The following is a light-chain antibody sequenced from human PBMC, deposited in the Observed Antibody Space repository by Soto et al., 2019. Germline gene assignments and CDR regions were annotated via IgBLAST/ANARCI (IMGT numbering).Light chain of an antibody. Sequence: QSVLTQPRSVSGSPGQSVTISCTGTSSDVGGYNYVFWYQQHPGKAPKLMIYDVSKRPSGVPDRFSGSKSGNTASLTISGLQAEDEADYYCCSYAGSPHVVFGGGTKLTVL. V-gene: IGLV2-11*01. CDR3: CSYAGSPHVV. CDR2: DVS. CDR1: SSDVGGYNY. J-gene: IGLJ2*01.